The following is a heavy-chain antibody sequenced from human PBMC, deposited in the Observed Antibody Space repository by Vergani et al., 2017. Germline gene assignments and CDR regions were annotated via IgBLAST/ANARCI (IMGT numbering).Heavy chain of an antibody. D-gene: IGHD1-26*01. V-gene: IGHV4-30-2*01. CDR3: ASDRRFRGSYFHLGL. CDR2: VYYSGTT. CDR1: GDAISRDTYS. J-gene: IGHJ4*02. Sequence: QLQLQESDSRLVNPSQTLSLTCTLSGDAISRDTYSWNWVRQPPGKPLEWIGSVYYSGTTYYNPSLGGRVTMSIDKSKNHFSLHLTSVTAADSATYYCASDRRFRGSYFHLGLWGQGALVNVSS.